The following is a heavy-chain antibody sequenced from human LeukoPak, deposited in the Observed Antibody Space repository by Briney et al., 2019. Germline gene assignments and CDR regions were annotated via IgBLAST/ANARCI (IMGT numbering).Heavy chain of an antibody. CDR1: GFTFDDYA. J-gene: IGHJ3*02. D-gene: IGHD3-22*01. CDR2: ISWNSGSI. V-gene: IGHV3-9*01. Sequence: GGSLRLSCAASGFTFDDYAMHWVRQAPGKGLEWVSGISWNSGSIGYADSVKGRFTISRDNAKNSLYLQMNSLRAEDTALYYCAKDIHYDSSGPWAFDIWGQGTMVTVSS. CDR3: AKDIHYDSSGPWAFDI.